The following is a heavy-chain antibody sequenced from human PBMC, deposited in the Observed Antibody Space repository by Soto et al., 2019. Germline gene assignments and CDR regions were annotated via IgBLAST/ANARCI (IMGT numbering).Heavy chain of an antibody. CDR3: ARARDWYYGMDG. CDR1: GFTFSSYD. V-gene: IGHV3-13*01. D-gene: IGHD3-9*01. CDR2: IGTAGDT. J-gene: IGHJ6*02. Sequence: PGGSLRLSCAASGFTFSSYDMHWVRQATGKGLEWVSAIGTAGDTYYPGSVKGRFTISRENAKNSLYLQINSLRAEDTAVYYCARARDWYYGMDGWAQGTTDTGSS.